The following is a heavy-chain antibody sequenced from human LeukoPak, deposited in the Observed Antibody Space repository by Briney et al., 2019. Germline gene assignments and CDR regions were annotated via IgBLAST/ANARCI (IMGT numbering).Heavy chain of an antibody. CDR2: IHYRGST. CDR1: GGSISGYY. V-gene: IGHV4-59*08. J-gene: IGHJ4*02. D-gene: IGHD5-18*01. CDR3: VRQLDTAMVDY. Sequence: PSETLSLTCTVSGGSISGYYWRWIQQAPGKGLEWIGYIHYRGSTNYNPSLKSRVTISLDPSKNQFFLGLNSVTADDTALDYCVRQLDTAMVDYWGQRTLVTVSS.